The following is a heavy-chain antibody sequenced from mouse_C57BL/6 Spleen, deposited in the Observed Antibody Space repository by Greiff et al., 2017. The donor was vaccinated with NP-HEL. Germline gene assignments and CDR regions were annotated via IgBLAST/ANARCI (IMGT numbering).Heavy chain of an antibody. Sequence: EVKVEESGGGLVKPGGSLKLSCAASGFTFSSYAMSWVRQTPEKRLEWVATISDGGSYTYYPDNVKGRFTISRDNAKNNLYLQMSHLKSEDTAMYYCARAGGNYEGYWGQGTSVTVSS. CDR3: ARAGGNYEGY. CDR2: ISDGGSYT. V-gene: IGHV5-4*03. J-gene: IGHJ4*01. CDR1: GFTFSSYA. D-gene: IGHD2-1*01.